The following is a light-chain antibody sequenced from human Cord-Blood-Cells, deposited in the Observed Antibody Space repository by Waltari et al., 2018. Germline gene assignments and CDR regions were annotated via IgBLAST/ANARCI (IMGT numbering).Light chain of an antibody. V-gene: IGLV1-40*01. CDR1: SPNIGAGYA. CDR2: GNS. J-gene: IGLJ3*02. Sequence: QSVLTQPPSVSGAPGQRVTISCTRSSPNIGAGYAVHWYQQLPGTAPKLLIYGNSNRPSGVPDRFSGSKSGTSASLAITGLQAEDEADYYCQSYDSSLSGSVFGGGTKLTVL. CDR3: QSYDSSLSGSV.